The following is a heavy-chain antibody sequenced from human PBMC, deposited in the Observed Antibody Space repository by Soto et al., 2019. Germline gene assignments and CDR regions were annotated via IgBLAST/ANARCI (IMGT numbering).Heavy chain of an antibody. Sequence: PGGSLRLSCAASGFTFSSYAMHWVRQAPGKGLEWVAVISYDGSNKYYADSVKGRFTISRDNSKNTLYLQMNSLRAEDTAVYYCARDGIVLMVYPDYWGQGTLVTVSS. CDR2: ISYDGSNK. CDR1: GFTFSSYA. CDR3: ARDGIVLMVYPDY. V-gene: IGHV3-30-3*01. J-gene: IGHJ4*02. D-gene: IGHD2-8*01.